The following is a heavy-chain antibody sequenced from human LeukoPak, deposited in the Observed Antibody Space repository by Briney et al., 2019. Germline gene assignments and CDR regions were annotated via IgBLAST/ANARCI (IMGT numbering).Heavy chain of an antibody. CDR1: GFTFTNAW. CDR3: AKVYGSGSYYNPYYYYGMDV. Sequence: GGSLRLSCVASGFTFTNAWMTWVRQAPGKGLEWVSGISWNSGSIGYADSVKGRFTISRDNAKNSLYLQMNSLRAEDTALYYCAKVYGSGSYYNPYYYYGMDVWGQGTTVTVSS. V-gene: IGHV3-9*01. CDR2: ISWNSGSI. J-gene: IGHJ6*02. D-gene: IGHD3-10*01.